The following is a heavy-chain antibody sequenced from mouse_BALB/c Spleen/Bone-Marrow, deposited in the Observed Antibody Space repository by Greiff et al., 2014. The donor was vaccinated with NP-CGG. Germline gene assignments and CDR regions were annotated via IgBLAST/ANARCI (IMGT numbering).Heavy chain of an antibody. J-gene: IGHJ1*01. D-gene: IGHD1-1*01. Sequence: VHVKQSGGGLVKPGGSLKLSCAASGFTFSDYYMYWVRQTPEKRLEWVATISDGGSYTYYPDSVKGRFTISRDNAKNNLYLQMSSLKSEDTAMYYCARFYYYGSSYFDVWGAGTTVTVSS. V-gene: IGHV5-4*02. CDR2: ISDGGSYT. CDR3: ARFYYYGSSYFDV. CDR1: GFTFSDYY.